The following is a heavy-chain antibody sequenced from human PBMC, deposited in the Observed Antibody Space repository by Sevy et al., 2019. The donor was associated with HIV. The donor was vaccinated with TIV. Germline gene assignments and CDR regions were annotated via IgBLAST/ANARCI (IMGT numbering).Heavy chain of an antibody. J-gene: IGHJ6*02. CDR1: GFTLTNEF. CDR3: ARVGYCRGGTCFSGFYYAMEV. CDR2: VYSGGDT. D-gene: IGHD2-15*01. V-gene: IGHV3-53*01. Sequence: GGSLRLSCAVSGFTLTNEFFSWVRQAPGKGLEWVAVVYSGGDTYYGDSVKGRFTISRDKSKSTLYLQMKSLRAEDTALYYCARVGYCRGGTCFSGFYYAMEVWGQGTTVTVSS.